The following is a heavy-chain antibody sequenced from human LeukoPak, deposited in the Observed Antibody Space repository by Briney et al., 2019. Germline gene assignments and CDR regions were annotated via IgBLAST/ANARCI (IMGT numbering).Heavy chain of an antibody. Sequence: GSSVKVSCKASGYTFTSYGISWVRQAPGQGLEWMGWISAYNGNTNYAQKLQGRVTMTTDTSTSTAYMELRSLRSDDTAVYYCASFRGFWAAGTMNYYYYGMDVWGQGTTVTVSS. CDR2: ISAYNGNT. V-gene: IGHV1-18*01. D-gene: IGHD6-13*01. CDR1: GYTFTSYG. J-gene: IGHJ6*02. CDR3: ASFRGFWAAGTMNYYYYGMDV.